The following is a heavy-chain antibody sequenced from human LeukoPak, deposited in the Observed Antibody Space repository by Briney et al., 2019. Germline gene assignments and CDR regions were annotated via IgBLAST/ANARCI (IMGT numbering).Heavy chain of an antibody. J-gene: IGHJ3*02. CDR1: GFTLSSYA. Sequence: GGSLRLSCAASGFTLSSYAMSWVRQAPGKGLEWVSAISGSGGSTYYADSVKGRFTISRDNSKNTLYLQMNSLRAEDTAVYYCAKDHDCSGGSCDPDSGAFDIWGQGTMVTVSS. CDR3: AKDHDCSGGSCDPDSGAFDI. D-gene: IGHD2-15*01. CDR2: ISGSGGST. V-gene: IGHV3-23*01.